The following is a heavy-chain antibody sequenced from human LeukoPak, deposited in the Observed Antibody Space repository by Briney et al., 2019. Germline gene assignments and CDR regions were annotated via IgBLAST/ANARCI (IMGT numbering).Heavy chain of an antibody. D-gene: IGHD3-9*01. CDR3: ARVPRDYDILTGSNCFDP. J-gene: IGHJ5*02. CDR2: FYYSGST. V-gene: IGHV4-39*01. Sequence: SETLSLTCTVSGGSISSSSYYWGWIRLPPGKGLEWIGSFYYSGSTYYNPSLKSRVTISVDTSKNQFSLKLSSATAADTAVYYCARVPRDYDILTGSNCFDPWGQGTLVTVSP. CDR1: GGSISSSSYY.